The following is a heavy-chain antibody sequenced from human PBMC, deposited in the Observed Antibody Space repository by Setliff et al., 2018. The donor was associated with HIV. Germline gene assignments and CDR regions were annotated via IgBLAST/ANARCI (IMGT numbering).Heavy chain of an antibody. CDR1: GFTFSTYG. D-gene: IGHD6-25*01. CDR2: LNNDGTTI. J-gene: IGHJ4*02. CDR3: VRDTTSGWMLTN. V-gene: IGHV3-48*04. Sequence: PGGSLRLSCAASGFTFSTYGLNWVRQAPGKGLEWISYLNNDGTTIYYADSVRGRFTISRDNARYSLYLQMNSLRAEDTAVYYCVRDTTSGWMLTNWGQGTLVTV.